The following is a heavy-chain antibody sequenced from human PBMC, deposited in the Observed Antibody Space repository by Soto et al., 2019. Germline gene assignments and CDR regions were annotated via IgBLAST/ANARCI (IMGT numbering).Heavy chain of an antibody. CDR3: ASGRVALTGLDY. CDR1: GGSVSSGSYY. J-gene: IGHJ4*02. V-gene: IGHV4-61*01. Sequence: SETLSLTCTVSGGSVSSGSYYWSWIRQPPGKGLEWIGYIYYSGSTNYNPSLKSRVTISVDTSKNQFSLKLSSVTAADTAVYYCASGRVALTGLDYWGQGTLVTVSS. CDR2: IYYSGST. D-gene: IGHD1-26*01.